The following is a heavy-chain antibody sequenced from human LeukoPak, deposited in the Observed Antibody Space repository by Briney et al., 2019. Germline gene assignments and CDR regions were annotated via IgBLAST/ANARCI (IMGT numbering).Heavy chain of an antibody. J-gene: IGHJ1*01. CDR3: ARHTGEGSHFQH. Sequence: GESLKISCKGSGYSFTNHWIGWVRQMPGKGLEWMGIIYPDDSDTRYSPSFQGQVTISADRSINTAYLQWSSLKASDTAMYCARHTGEGSHFQHWGQGSLVTVSS. CDR2: IYPDDSDT. V-gene: IGHV5-51*01. CDR1: GYSFTNHW. D-gene: IGHD3-16*01.